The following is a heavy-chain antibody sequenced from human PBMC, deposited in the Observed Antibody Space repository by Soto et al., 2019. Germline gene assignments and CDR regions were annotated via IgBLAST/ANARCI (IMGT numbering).Heavy chain of an antibody. CDR2: IYPGDSDT. CDR3: AIRQHSYGYFDS. Sequence: GESLKISCKGFGYSFSTYWIAWVRQMPGKGLEWMGIIYPGDSDTRESPSFQGDFTMSADKSINTAYLHLSSLRASDTAMYYCAIRQHSYGYFDSWGQGPLVTVSS. V-gene: IGHV5-51*01. J-gene: IGHJ4*02. D-gene: IGHD5-18*01. CDR1: GYSFSTYW.